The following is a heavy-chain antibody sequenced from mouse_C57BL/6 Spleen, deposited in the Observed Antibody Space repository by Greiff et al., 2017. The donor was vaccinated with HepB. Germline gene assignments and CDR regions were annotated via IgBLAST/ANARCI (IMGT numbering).Heavy chain of an antibody. CDR2: IYPGDGDT. V-gene: IGHV1-80*01. D-gene: IGHD3-2*02. J-gene: IGHJ2*01. Sequence: QVQLQQSGAELVKPGASVKISCKASGYAFSSYWMNWVKQRPGKGLEWIGQIYPGDGDTNYNGKFKGKATLTADKSSSTAYMQLSSLTSEDSAVYFGARQVRRRGYYFDYWGQGTTLTVSS. CDR3: ARQVRRRGYYFDY. CDR1: GYAFSSYW.